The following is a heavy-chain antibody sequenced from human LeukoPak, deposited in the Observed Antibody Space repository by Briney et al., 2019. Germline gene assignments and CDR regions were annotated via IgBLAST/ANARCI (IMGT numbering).Heavy chain of an antibody. V-gene: IGHV4-34*01. Sequence: PSETLSLTCAVYGGSFSGYYWSWIRQPPGKGLEWIGEINHSGSTNYNPSLKSRVTISVDTSKNQFSLKLSSVTAADTAVYYCARNLWNGAGIVVVTSGAFDIWGQGTMVTVSS. D-gene: IGHD2-21*02. CDR1: GGSFSGYY. CDR2: INHSGST. J-gene: IGHJ3*02. CDR3: ARNLWNGAGIVVVTSGAFDI.